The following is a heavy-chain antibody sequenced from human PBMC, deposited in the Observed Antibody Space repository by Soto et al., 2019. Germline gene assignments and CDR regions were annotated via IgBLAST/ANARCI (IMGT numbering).Heavy chain of an antibody. D-gene: IGHD2-8*01. CDR2: INPKSGGT. CDR1: GYNFTAYY. Sequence: ASVRVSCSAAGYNFTAYYIHWVRQAPGQGLEWLGRINPKSGGTSTAQKFQGWVTMTTDTSISTASMELTRLTSDDTAIYYCARGDSTDCSNGVCSFFYNHDMDVWGQGTTVTVSS. CDR3: ARGDSTDCSNGVCSFFYNHDMDV. V-gene: IGHV1-2*04. J-gene: IGHJ6*02.